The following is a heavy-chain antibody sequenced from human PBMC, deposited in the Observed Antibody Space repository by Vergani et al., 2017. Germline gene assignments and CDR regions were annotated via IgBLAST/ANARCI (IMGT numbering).Heavy chain of an antibody. D-gene: IGHD3-22*01. Sequence: QVQLVQSGAEVKKPGASVKVSCKASGYTFTSYGISWVRQAPGQGLEWMGWISAYNGNTNYAQKLQGRVTMTTDTSTSTAYMELRSLRSDDTAVYYCGGVGAYYYDSSGYYLFDYWGQGTLVTVSS. J-gene: IGHJ4*02. CDR1: GYTFTSYG. V-gene: IGHV1-18*04. CDR3: GGVGAYYYDSSGYYLFDY. CDR2: ISAYNGNT.